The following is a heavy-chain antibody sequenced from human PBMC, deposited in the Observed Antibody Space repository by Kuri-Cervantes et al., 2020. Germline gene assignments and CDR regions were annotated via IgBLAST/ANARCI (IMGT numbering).Heavy chain of an antibody. J-gene: IGHJ4*02. CDR3: AKEKDYYDSSGLTDY. D-gene: IGHD3-22*01. Sequence: GESLKISCAASGFTFSSYWMSWVRQAPGKGLEWVANIKQDGSEKYYVDSVKGRFTISRDNAKNSLYLQMNSLRAEDTAVYYCAKEKDYYDSSGLTDYWGQGTLVTVSS. CDR2: IKQDGSEK. V-gene: IGHV3-7*01. CDR1: GFTFSSYW.